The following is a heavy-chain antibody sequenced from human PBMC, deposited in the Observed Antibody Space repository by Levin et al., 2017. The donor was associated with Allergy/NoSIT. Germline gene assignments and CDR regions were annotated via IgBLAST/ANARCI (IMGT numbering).Heavy chain of an antibody. J-gene: IGHJ4*02. V-gene: IGHV3-53*01. CDR2: IYSVGTT. CDR1: GFTVSSNY. Sequence: PGGSLRLSCAASGFTVSSNYMSWVRQAPGKGLEWVSVIYSVGTTYYADSVKGRFTVSRDNSKNMLYLQMNSLRADDTAVYYCVKEMTTVIPVFDYWGQGTLVTVSS. D-gene: IGHD4-17*01. CDR3: VKEMTTVIPVFDY.